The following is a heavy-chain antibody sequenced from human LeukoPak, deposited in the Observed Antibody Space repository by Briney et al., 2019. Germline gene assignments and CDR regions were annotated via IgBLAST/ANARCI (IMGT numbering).Heavy chain of an antibody. CDR1: GGSISSSSYY. J-gene: IGHJ4*02. D-gene: IGHD3-22*01. CDR3: AREGTYYYDSSGYSLDY. Sequence: PSETLSLTCTVSGGSISSSSYYWGWIRQPPGKGLEWIGSIYYSGSTYYNPSLKSRVAISVDTSKNQFSLKLSSVTAADTAVYYCAREGTYYYDSSGYSLDYWGQGTLVTVSS. CDR2: IYYSGST. V-gene: IGHV4-39*07.